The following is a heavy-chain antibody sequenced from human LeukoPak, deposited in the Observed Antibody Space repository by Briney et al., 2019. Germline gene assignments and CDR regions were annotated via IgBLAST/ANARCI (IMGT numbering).Heavy chain of an antibody. Sequence: GRSLRLSCKPSGFSFGEYALSWVSQAPGKGLEWLLYINHSGGTIYYADSVQGRFTISRDNAKNSLYLQMDNLRAEDTAVYYCARVSRTTGTSIPLFDYWGQGTLVTVSS. CDR2: INHSGGTI. V-gene: IGHV3-48*03. D-gene: IGHD1-1*01. CDR1: GFSFGEYA. CDR3: ARVSRTTGTSIPLFDY. J-gene: IGHJ4*02.